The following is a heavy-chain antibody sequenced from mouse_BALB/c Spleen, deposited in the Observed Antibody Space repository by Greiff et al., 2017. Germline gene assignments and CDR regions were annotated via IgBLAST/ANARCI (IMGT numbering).Heavy chain of an antibody. D-gene: IGHD1-1*01. CDR2: ISYSGST. CDR1: GYSITSDYA. J-gene: IGHJ2*01. V-gene: IGHV3-2*02. Sequence: EVKLVESGPGLVKPSQSLSLTCTVTGYSITSDYAWNWIRQFPGNKLGWMGYISYSGSTSYNPSLKSRISITRDTSKNPFFLQLNSVTTEDTATYYCARFDYYGSLYYFDYWGQGTTLTVSS. CDR3: ARFDYYGSLYYFDY.